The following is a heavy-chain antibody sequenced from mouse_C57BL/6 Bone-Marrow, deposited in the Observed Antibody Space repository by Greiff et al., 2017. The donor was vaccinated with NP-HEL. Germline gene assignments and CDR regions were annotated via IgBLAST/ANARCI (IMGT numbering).Heavy chain of an antibody. D-gene: IGHD2-14*01. J-gene: IGHJ2*01. V-gene: IGHV1-4*01. CDR3: ARGGTLDY. CDR2: INPSSGYT. Sequence: QVQLKESGAELARPGASVKMSCKASGYTFTSYTMHWVKQRPGQGLEWIGYINPSSGYTKYNQKFKDKATLTADKSSSTAYMQLSSLTSEDSAVYYCARGGTLDYWGQGTTLTVSS. CDR1: GYTFTSYT.